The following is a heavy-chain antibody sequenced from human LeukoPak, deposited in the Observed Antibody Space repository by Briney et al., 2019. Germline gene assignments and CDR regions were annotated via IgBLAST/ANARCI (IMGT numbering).Heavy chain of an antibody. CDR3: TRRDV. Sequence: SETLSLTCTVSGGSISSSSYYWAWIRQPPGKGLEWIGSSYYSGSPYYNPSLKSRVTISVDTSQNQFSLKLSSVTAADTAVYYWTRRDVWGQGTLVTVSS. J-gene: IGHJ4*02. V-gene: IGHV4-39*07. D-gene: IGHD5-24*01. CDR2: SYYSGSP. CDR1: GGSISSSSYY.